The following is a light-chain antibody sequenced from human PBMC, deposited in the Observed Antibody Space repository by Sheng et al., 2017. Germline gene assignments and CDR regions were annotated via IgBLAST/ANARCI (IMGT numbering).Light chain of an antibody. Sequence: SLLTQPPSVSGTPGQRVTISCSGSTSNIGSRPVNWYRQIPGAAPTLLIFNTDQRPSGVPARFSGSKSGTSASLAISGLQSEDEADYYCGTWDSSLSAGVFGTGTKVTVL. CDR1: TSNIGSRP. J-gene: IGLJ1*01. V-gene: IGLV1-44*01. CDR3: GTWDSSLSAGV. CDR2: NTD.